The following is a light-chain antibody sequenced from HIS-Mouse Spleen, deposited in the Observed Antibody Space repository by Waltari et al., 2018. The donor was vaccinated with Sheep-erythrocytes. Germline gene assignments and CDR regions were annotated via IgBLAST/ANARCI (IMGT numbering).Light chain of an antibody. J-gene: IGKJ4*01. CDR1: QSVSSY. CDR2: DAS. V-gene: IGKV3-11*01. Sequence: EIVLTQSPATLSLSAGDRATLSFRASQSVSSYLAWYQQEPGQAPRHLIYDASNRATGIPARFSGSGSGTDFTLTISSLEPEDFAVYYCQQRSNWPPLTFGGGTKVEIK. CDR3: QQRSNWPPLT.